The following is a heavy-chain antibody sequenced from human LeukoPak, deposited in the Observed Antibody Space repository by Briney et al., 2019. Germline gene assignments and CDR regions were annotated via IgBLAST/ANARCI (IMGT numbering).Heavy chain of an antibody. J-gene: IGHJ4*02. Sequence: GGSLRLSCAASGFTFSSYAMHWVRQAPGKGLEYVSAISSNGGSTYYANSVKGRFTISRDNSKNTLYLQMGSLRAEDMAVYYCARALELEHLDYWGQGTLVTVSS. D-gene: IGHD1/OR15-1a*01. CDR1: GFTFSSYA. CDR3: ARALELEHLDY. CDR2: ISSNGGST. V-gene: IGHV3-64*01.